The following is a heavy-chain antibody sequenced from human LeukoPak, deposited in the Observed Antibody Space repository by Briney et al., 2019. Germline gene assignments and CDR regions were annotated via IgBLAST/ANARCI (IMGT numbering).Heavy chain of an antibody. D-gene: IGHD6-13*01. CDR2: INPSGGST. CDR3: ARPTGYSSSWYGDYFDY. Sequence: ASVKVSCKASGYTFTSYYMHWVRQAPGQGLEWMGIINPSGGSTSYAQKFQGRVTMTRDTSTSTVYMEPSSLRSEDTAVYYCARPTGYSSSWYGDYFDYWGQGTLVTVSS. CDR1: GYTFTSYY. V-gene: IGHV1-46*01. J-gene: IGHJ4*02.